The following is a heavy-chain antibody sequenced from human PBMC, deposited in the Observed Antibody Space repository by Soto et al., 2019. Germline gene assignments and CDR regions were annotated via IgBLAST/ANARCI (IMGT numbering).Heavy chain of an antibody. CDR2: IYYSGST. V-gene: IGHV4-59*01. Sequence: SETLSLTCTVSGGSISSYYWSWIRQPPGKGLEWIGYIYYSGSTNYNPSLKSRVTISVDTSKNQFSLKLSSVTAADTAVYYCARVGMVRGAYYFDYWGQGTLVTVSS. CDR3: ARVGMVRGAYYFDY. D-gene: IGHD3-10*01. CDR1: GGSISSYY. J-gene: IGHJ4*02.